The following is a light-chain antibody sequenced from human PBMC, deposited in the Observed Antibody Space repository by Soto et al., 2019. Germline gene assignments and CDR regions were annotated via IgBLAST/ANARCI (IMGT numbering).Light chain of an antibody. CDR3: AAWDDSPNGPV. V-gene: IGLV1-36*01. J-gene: IGLJ2*01. CDR1: SSNIGNNA. CDR2: YDD. Sequence: QSVLTQPPSVSAAPRQRVTISCSGSSSNIGNNAVNWYQQLPGKAPKLLIYYDDLLPSGVSDRFSGSKSGTSASLAISGLQSEDEADYYCAAWDDSPNGPVFGGGTKLTVL.